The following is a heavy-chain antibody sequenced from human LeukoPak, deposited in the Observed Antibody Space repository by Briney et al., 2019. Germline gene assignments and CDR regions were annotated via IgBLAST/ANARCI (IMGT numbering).Heavy chain of an antibody. D-gene: IGHD6-19*01. V-gene: IGHV3-23*01. CDR1: GFTFSSYA. Sequence: GGSLRLSCAASGFTFSSYAMSWVRQAPGKGLEWVSAISGSGGSTYYADSVKGRFTISRDNSKNTLYLQMNSLRAEDTAVYYCATQNPAGYSSGWYLFDYWGQGTLVTVSS. CDR2: ISGSGGST. J-gene: IGHJ4*02. CDR3: ATQNPAGYSSGWYLFDY.